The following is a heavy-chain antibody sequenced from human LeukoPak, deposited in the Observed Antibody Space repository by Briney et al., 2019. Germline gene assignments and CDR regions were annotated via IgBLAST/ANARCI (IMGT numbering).Heavy chain of an antibody. J-gene: IGHJ6*02. CDR1: GYTFTRYG. CDR3: ARGYCSSTSCYGPPSLYYYYYGMDV. V-gene: IGHV1-18*01. Sequence: ASVKVSCKASGYTFTRYGISWVRQAPGQGLEWMGWISAYNGNTNYAQKLQGRVTMTTDTSTSTAYMELRSLRSDDTAVYYCARGYCSSTSCYGPPSLYYYYYGMDVWGQGTTVTVSS. D-gene: IGHD2-2*01. CDR2: ISAYNGNT.